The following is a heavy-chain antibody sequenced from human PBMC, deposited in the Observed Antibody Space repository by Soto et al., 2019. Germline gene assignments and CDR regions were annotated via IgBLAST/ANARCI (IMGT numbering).Heavy chain of an antibody. V-gene: IGHV3-21*01. Sequence: GGSLRLSCAASGFTFSSYSMNWVRQAPGKGLEWVSSISSSSSYIYYADSVKGRFTISRDNAKNSLYLQMNSLRAEDTAVYYCAQAMDIYYYGMDVWGQGTTVTVS. D-gene: IGHD2-2*03. CDR1: GFTFSSYS. J-gene: IGHJ6*02. CDR3: AQAMDIYYYGMDV. CDR2: ISSSSSYI.